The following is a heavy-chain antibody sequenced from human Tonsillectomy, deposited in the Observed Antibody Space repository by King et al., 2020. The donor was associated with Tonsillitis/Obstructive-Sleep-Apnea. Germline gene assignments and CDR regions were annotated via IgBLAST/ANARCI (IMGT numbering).Heavy chain of an antibody. CDR2: INSDGSST. CDR3: ARLPDSGSYLYYFDY. V-gene: IGHV3-74*01. Sequence: VQLVESGGGLVQPGGSLRLSCAASGFTLSSYWMHWVRQAPGKGLVWVSRINSDGSSTSYADSVKGRFTISRDNAKNTLYLQMNSLRAEDTAVYYCARLPDSGSYLYYFDYWGQGTLVTVSS. J-gene: IGHJ4*02. CDR1: GFTLSSYW. D-gene: IGHD1-26*01.